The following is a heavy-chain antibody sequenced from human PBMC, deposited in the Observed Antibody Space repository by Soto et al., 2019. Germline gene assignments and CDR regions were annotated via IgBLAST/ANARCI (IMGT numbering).Heavy chain of an antibody. J-gene: IGHJ3*01. Sequence: QLQLVQSGAELKKPGASMNISCKASGFTFSDNLINWVRQVPGQSLEWMGWINPDNGNTRYSQTSQGRISISRHSAASLAFVQLSDLTSEATAVYDCARDLLSVGPRANDAFDVWGQGTLVTVSS. CDR1: GFTFSDNL. CDR3: ARDLLSVGPRANDAFDV. V-gene: IGHV1-3*01. D-gene: IGHD2-8*02. CDR2: INPDNGNT.